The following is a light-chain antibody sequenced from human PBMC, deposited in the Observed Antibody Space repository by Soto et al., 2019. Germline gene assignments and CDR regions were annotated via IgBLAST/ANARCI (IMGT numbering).Light chain of an antibody. CDR2: AAS. CDR1: QSVSTF. Sequence: DIQMTQSPSSLSASAGDTVTIACRASQSVSTFLAWYQQKPGRAPQLLIYAASSLQTGVPSRFSGSGSGTDFTLTISSLQPEDFATYYCQQSYSTPLTFGGGTKVDIK. CDR3: QQSYSTPLT. J-gene: IGKJ4*01. V-gene: IGKV1-39*01.